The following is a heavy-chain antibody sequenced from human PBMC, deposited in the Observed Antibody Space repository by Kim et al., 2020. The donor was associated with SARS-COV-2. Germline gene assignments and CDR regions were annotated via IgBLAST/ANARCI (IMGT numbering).Heavy chain of an antibody. D-gene: IGHD1-7*01. CDR3: ARGISGTTWAVTAAATNWFDP. J-gene: IGHJ5*02. V-gene: IGHV4-34*01. CDR2: INHSGST. Sequence: SETLSLTCAVYGGSFSGYYWSWIRQPPGKGLEWIGEINHSGSTNYNPSLKSRVTISVDTSKNQFSLKLSSVTAADTAVYYCARGISGTTWAVTAAATNWFDPWGQGTLVTVSS. CDR1: GGSFSGYY.